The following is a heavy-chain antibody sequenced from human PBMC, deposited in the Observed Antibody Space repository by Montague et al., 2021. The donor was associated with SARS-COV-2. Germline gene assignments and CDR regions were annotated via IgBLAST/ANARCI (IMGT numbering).Heavy chain of an antibody. CDR1: GGSISSGDYY. CDR2: IYYSGXT. D-gene: IGHD3-10*01. V-gene: IGHV4-30-4*01. CDR3: AREGLKRLLWFGEGYYYGMDV. Sequence: TLSLTCTVSGGSISSGDYYWSWIRQPPGKGLEWIGYIYYSGXTXYXXXXKXRVTISVDTSKNQFSLKLSSVTAADTAVYYCAREGLKRLLWFGEGYYYGMDVWGQGTTVTVSS. J-gene: IGHJ6*02.